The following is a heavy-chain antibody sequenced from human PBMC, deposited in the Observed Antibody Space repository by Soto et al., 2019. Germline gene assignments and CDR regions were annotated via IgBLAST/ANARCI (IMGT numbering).Heavy chain of an antibody. CDR3: ARFGRWLHGIDY. CDR1: GLTVSSNY. J-gene: IGHJ4*02. Sequence: WGSLRLSCAASGLTVSSNYMSWVRQAPGKGLEWVSVIYSGGSTYYADSVKGRFAISRDNSKNTLYLQMNSLRAEDTAVYYCARFGRWLHGIDYGGQGTLVTVSS. D-gene: IGHD5-12*01. V-gene: IGHV3-53*01. CDR2: IYSGGST.